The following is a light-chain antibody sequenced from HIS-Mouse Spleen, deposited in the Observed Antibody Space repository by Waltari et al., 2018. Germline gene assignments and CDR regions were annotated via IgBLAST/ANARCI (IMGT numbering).Light chain of an antibody. J-gene: IGLJ1*01. CDR1: SSDVGGYNY. CDR2: DVG. V-gene: IGLV2-14*03. CDR3: SSYTSSSTPLV. Sequence: QSALTQPASVSGSPGQSITISCTGTSSDVGGYNYVSWYQQHPGKAPKLMIYDVGNRPSWVSNRFSGSKSGNTASLTISGLQAEDEADYYCSSYTSSSTPLVFGTGTKVTVL.